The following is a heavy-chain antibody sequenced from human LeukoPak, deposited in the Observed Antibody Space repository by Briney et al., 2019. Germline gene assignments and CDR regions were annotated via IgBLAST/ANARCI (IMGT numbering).Heavy chain of an antibody. J-gene: IGHJ5*02. V-gene: IGHV3-30*04. CDR3: ARDGGIAVAGTGWFDP. Sequence: GGSLRLSCAASGFTFSSYAMHWVRQAPGKGLEWVAVISYDGSNKYYADSVKGRFTISRDNSKNTLYLQMNSLRAEDTAVYYCARDGGIAVAGTGWFDPWGQGTLVNVSS. CDR2: ISYDGSNK. D-gene: IGHD6-19*01. CDR1: GFTFSSYA.